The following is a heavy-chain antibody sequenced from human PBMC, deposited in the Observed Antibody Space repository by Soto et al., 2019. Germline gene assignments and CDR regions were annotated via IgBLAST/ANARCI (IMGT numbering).Heavy chain of an antibody. Sequence: QPGGSLRLSCAASGFTFRDYAMHCVRQTPGKGLEGVEDISGNGNSARHADSVKGRFTISRENSQNTLYLHMNSLRVDDTAIYYCGKERRGSGWSVCNFWGQGTLVTISS. CDR1: GFTFRDYA. J-gene: IGHJ4*02. CDR3: GKERRGSGWSVCNF. CDR2: ISGNGNSA. D-gene: IGHD6-19*01. V-gene: IGHV3-23*01.